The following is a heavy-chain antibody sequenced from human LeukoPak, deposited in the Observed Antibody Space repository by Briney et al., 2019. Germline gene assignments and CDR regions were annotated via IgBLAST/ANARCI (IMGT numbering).Heavy chain of an antibody. CDR2: IKSKTDGGTT. V-gene: IGHV3-15*01. CDR3: AKEDTAMVAFDY. J-gene: IGHJ4*02. CDR1: GFTFSNAW. Sequence: GGSLRLSCAASGFTFSNAWMSWVRQAPGKGLEWVGRIKSKTDGGTTDYAAPVKGRFTISRDDSKNTLYLQMNSLKTEDTAVYYCAKEDTAMVAFDYWGQGTLVTVSS. D-gene: IGHD5-18*01.